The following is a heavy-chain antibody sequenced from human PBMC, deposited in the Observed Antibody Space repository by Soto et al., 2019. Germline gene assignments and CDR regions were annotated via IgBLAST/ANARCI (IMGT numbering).Heavy chain of an antibody. CDR2: ISSSSSSV. D-gene: IGHD2-8*01. V-gene: IGHV3-48*02. Sequence: EVQLVESGGGLVQPGGSLRLSCAASGFTFSSYSMNWVRQAPGKGLEWVSYISSSSSSVYYAYSVKGRFTISRANAKNSLYLQINTLRDGDTAVYYCARGFLRVYACVPIWFAPWGQGTLVTVS. CDR3: ARGFLRVYACVPIWFAP. CDR1: GFTFSSYS. J-gene: IGHJ5*02.